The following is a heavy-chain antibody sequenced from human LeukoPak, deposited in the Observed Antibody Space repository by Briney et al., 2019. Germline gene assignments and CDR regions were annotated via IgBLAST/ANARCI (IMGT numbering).Heavy chain of an antibody. CDR3: ARGAMVRGAPTYFDY. V-gene: IGHV3-48*04. Sequence: GGSLRLSCAASGFTFSSYSMNWVRQAPGKGLEWASYISSSSSTIYYADSVKGRFTISRDNAKNSLYLQMNSLRAEDTAVYYCARGAMVRGAPTYFDYWGQGTLVTVSS. CDR1: GFTFSSYS. J-gene: IGHJ4*02. D-gene: IGHD3-10*01. CDR2: ISSSSSTI.